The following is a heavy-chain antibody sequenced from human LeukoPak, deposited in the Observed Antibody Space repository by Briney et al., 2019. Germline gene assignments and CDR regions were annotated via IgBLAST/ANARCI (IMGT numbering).Heavy chain of an antibody. J-gene: IGHJ4*02. Sequence: GGSLRLPCAASGFTFSSFNMHWVRQAPGKGLVCVSRLKSDGSTAMYADSVQGRFTLSRDNARNTVHLLMSSLTVEDTGVYYCARGIYGDPVAFDSWGQGALVTVS. CDR2: LKSDGSTA. CDR1: GFTFSSFN. D-gene: IGHD4-17*01. V-gene: IGHV3-74*03. CDR3: ARGIYGDPVAFDS.